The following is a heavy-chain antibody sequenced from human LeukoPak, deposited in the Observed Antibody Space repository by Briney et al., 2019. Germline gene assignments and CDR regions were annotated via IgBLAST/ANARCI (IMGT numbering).Heavy chain of an antibody. Sequence: GGSLRLSCAASGFTFSRYWMHWVRHAPGRGLVWVSCIRSDGSTTSIADSAKGRFTISRDNAKNTVYLQMNSLRAEDTAVYYCVRDNRSYNFDYWGQGTLVTVSS. CDR1: GFTFSRYW. J-gene: IGHJ4*02. CDR2: IRSDGSTT. D-gene: IGHD1-26*01. CDR3: VRDNRSYNFDY. V-gene: IGHV3-74*01.